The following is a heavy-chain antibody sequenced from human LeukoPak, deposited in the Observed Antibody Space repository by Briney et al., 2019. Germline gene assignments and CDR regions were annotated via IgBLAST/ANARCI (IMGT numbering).Heavy chain of an antibody. Sequence: PSETLSLTCTVSGGLISSSSYYWGWTRQPPEKGLEWIGSFYYTGSTYYQPSLKSRVTISVDTSKNQFSLNLSSVTAADTAVYYCARTAGVAVAGSRQYFDQWGQGTLVTVSS. CDR1: GGLISSSSYY. CDR3: ARTAGVAVAGSRQYFDQ. V-gene: IGHV4-39*01. CDR2: FYYTGST. D-gene: IGHD6-19*01. J-gene: IGHJ4*02.